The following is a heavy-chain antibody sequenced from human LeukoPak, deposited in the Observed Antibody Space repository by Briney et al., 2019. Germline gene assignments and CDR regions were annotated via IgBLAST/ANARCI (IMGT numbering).Heavy chain of an antibody. CDR3: ARTTVTTGFDP. CDR1: GGSISSGGYY. J-gene: IGHJ5*02. D-gene: IGHD4-17*01. CDR2: IYYSGST. Sequence: SETLSLTCTVSGGSISSGGYYWSWIRQHPGKGLEWIGYIYYSGSTYYSPSLKSRVTISVDTSKNQFSLKLSSVTAADTAVYYCARTTVTTGFDPWGQGTLVTVSS. V-gene: IGHV4-31*03.